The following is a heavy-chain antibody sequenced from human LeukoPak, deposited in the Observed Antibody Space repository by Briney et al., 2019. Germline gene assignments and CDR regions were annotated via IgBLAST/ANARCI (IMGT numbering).Heavy chain of an antibody. CDR1: GFTFSNYG. V-gene: IGHV3-33*06. D-gene: IGHD3-3*01. CDR3: AKDHDF. CDR2: IWHDGINK. Sequence: GGSLRLSCAASGFTFSNYGMHWVRQAPGKGLEWVAVIWHDGINKDYADSVKGRFTISRDNSKNTLYLQMNSLRVEDTAVYYCAKDHDFWGRGTLVTVSS. J-gene: IGHJ4*02.